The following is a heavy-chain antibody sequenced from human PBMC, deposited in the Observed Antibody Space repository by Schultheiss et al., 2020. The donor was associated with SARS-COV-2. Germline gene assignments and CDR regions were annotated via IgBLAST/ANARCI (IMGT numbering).Heavy chain of an antibody. CDR3: ARGGTMVRGVIIKPNYFDY. J-gene: IGHJ4*02. D-gene: IGHD3-10*01. V-gene: IGHV4-39*07. CDR2: IYYSGST. CDR1: GGSISSSSYY. Sequence: SQTLSLTCTVSGGSISSSSYYWGWIRQPPGKGLEWIGSIYYSGSTNYNPSLKSRVTISVDTSKNQFSLKLSSVTAADTAVYYCARGGTMVRGVIIKPNYFDYWGQGTLVTVSS.